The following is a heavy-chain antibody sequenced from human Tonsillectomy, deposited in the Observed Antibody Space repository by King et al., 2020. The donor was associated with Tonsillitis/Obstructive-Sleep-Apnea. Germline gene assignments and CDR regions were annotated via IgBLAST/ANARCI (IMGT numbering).Heavy chain of an antibody. CDR2: INPNSGDT. V-gene: IGHV1-2*02. CDR1: GHIFTGYY. D-gene: IGHD1-14*01. Sequence: QLVQSGAEVKKPGASVKVSCKASGHIFTGYYMHWVRQAPGQGLEWMGWINPNSGDTDYAQKFQGRVTMTRDTSSSTAYMELSRLRSDDTAVFYCARGEPLGILDYYYAMDVWGQGTTVTVSS. J-gene: IGHJ6*02. CDR3: ARGEPLGILDYYYAMDV.